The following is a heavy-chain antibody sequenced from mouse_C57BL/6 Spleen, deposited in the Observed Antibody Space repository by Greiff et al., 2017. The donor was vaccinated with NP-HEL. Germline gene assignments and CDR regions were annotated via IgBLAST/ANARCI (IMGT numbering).Heavy chain of an antibody. Sequence: EVMLVESGGGLVQPGGSMKLSCAASGFTFSDAWMDWVRQSPEKGLEWVAEIRNKANNHATYYAESVKGRFTISRDDSKSSVYLQMNSLRAEDTGIYYCTIGYGSSARDFDYWGQGTTLTVSS. J-gene: IGHJ2*01. CDR1: GFTFSDAW. D-gene: IGHD1-1*01. V-gene: IGHV6-6*01. CDR3: TIGYGSSARDFDY. CDR2: IRNKANNHAT.